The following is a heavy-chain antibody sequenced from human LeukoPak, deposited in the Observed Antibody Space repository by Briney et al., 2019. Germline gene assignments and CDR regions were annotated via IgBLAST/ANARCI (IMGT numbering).Heavy chain of an antibody. J-gene: IGHJ3*02. CDR3: ARDGYGDYGAFDI. CDR2: INPNSGGT. D-gene: IGHD4-17*01. Sequence: GASVKVSCKASGYTFTGYYMHWVRQAPGQGLEWMGWINPNSGGTNCAQKFQGRVTMTRDTSISTAYMELSRLRSDDTAVYYCARDGYGDYGAFDIWGQGTMVTVSS. CDR1: GYTFTGYY. V-gene: IGHV1-2*02.